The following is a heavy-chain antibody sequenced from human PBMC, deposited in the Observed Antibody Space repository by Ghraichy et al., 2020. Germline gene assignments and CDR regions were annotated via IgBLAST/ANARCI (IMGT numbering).Heavy chain of an antibody. V-gene: IGHV4-39*01. CDR3: ARIRIDTRAIGTRFDP. Sequence: SETLSLTCTVSGGSISSSSYYWGWIRQPPGKGLEWIGSIYYSGSTYYNPSLKSRVTISVDTSKNQFSLKLSSVTAADTAVYYCARIRIDTRAIGTRFDPWGQGTLVTVSS. CDR2: IYYSGST. J-gene: IGHJ5*02. CDR1: GGSISSSSYY. D-gene: IGHD2-2*02.